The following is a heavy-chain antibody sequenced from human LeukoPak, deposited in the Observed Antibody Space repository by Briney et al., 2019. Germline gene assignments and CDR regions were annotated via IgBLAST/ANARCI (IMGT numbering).Heavy chain of an antibody. CDR1: GGSLSSGDYY. V-gene: IGHV4-30-4*01. CDR2: IYYSGST. J-gene: IGHJ4*02. Sequence: PSQTLSLSCTVSGGSLSSGDYYWGWIRQPPGKGLEWIGYIYYSGSTYYNPSLKSRVTISVDTSKNQFSLKLSSVTAADTAVYYCARDYYDSSTGTSYFDYWGQGTLVTVSS. D-gene: IGHD3-22*01. CDR3: ARDYYDSSTGTSYFDY.